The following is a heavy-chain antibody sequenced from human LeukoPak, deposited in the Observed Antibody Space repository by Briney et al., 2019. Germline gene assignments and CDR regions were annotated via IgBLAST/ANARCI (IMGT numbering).Heavy chain of an antibody. CDR3: ATGVAAGNYYYYYMDV. V-gene: IGHV1-24*01. D-gene: IGHD6-13*01. Sequence: ASVKVSCKVSGYTLTELSMHWVRQAPGKGLEWMGGFDPEDGETIYAQKFQGRVTMTEDTSTDTAYMELSSLRSEDTAVYYCATGVAAGNYYYYYMDVWGKGTTVTVSS. CDR2: FDPEDGET. CDR1: GYTLTELS. J-gene: IGHJ6*03.